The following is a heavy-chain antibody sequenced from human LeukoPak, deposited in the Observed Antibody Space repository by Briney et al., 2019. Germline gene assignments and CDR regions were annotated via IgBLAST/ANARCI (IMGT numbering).Heavy chain of an antibody. CDR1: GDSVSSKSAA. CDR2: TFYRSKWSS. Sequence: SQTLSLTCAISGDSVSSKSAAWNWIRQSPSRGLEWLGRTFYRSKWSSGYAESVKSQITINPDTSKNQFSLQLSSVTAADTAVYYCARVGYYDSSGYYYRLDYWGQGTLVTVSS. CDR3: ARVGYYDSSGYYYRLDY. D-gene: IGHD3-22*01. J-gene: IGHJ4*02. V-gene: IGHV6-1*01.